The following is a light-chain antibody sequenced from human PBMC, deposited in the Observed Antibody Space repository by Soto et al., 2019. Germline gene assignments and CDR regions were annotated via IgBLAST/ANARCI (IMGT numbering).Light chain of an antibody. CDR2: DVT. CDR3: SSYTTSSTLYVV. CDR1: SSDVGGYNY. Sequence: QSALTQPASVSGSPGQSITISCTGTSSDVGGYNYVSWYQQHPGKAPKLMIYDVTNRPSGVSNRFSGSKSGDTASLTISELQAEDEADYYCSSYTTSSTLYVVFGGGTKDTVL. J-gene: IGLJ2*01. V-gene: IGLV2-14*01.